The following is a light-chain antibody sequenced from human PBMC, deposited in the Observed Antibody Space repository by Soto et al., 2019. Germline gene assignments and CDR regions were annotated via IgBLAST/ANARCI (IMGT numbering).Light chain of an antibody. Sequence: QLVLTQPPSASGTPGQRVTISCSGSSSNIGSNTVNWYQQLPGTAPKLLIYSNNQRPSGVPDRCSGSKSGTSASLAISGLQSEDEADYYCAAWDDSLNGNVVFGGGTQLTVL. CDR2: SNN. CDR3: AAWDDSLNGNVV. V-gene: IGLV1-44*01. CDR1: SSNIGSNT. J-gene: IGLJ2*01.